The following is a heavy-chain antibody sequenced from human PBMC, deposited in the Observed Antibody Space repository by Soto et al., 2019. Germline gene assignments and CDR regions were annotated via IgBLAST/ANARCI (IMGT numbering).Heavy chain of an antibody. J-gene: IGHJ6*02. Sequence: PSETLSLTCTVSGGSISSGGYYWSWIRQHPGKGLEWIGYIYYSGSTYYNPSLKSRVTISIDTSKNQFSLKLSSVTAADTAVYYCARLNSGYDHGDYYYYGMDVWGQGTTVTVSS. D-gene: IGHD5-12*01. CDR3: ARLNSGYDHGDYYYYGMDV. CDR1: GGSISSGGYY. CDR2: IYYSGST. V-gene: IGHV4-31*03.